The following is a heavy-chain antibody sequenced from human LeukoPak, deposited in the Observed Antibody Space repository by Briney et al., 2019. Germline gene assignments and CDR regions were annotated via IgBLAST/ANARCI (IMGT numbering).Heavy chain of an antibody. CDR3: ARRRDSSGYSPRDAFDI. CDR2: IYPGDSDGDSET. Sequence: GESLKISCKGSGYRFTNYWIGWVRQMPGKGLEWMGIIYPGDSDGDSETRYGPSFQGQVTISADKSISTAYVQWNSLKASDTAMYYCARRRDSSGYSPRDAFDIWGQGTMVTVSS. V-gene: IGHV5-51*01. J-gene: IGHJ3*02. D-gene: IGHD3-22*01. CDR1: GYRFTNYW.